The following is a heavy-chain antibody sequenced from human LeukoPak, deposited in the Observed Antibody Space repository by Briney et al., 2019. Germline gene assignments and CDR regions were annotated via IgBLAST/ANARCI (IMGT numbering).Heavy chain of an antibody. J-gene: IGHJ4*02. V-gene: IGHV4-30-4*08. Sequence: SETPSLTCTVSGGSITSGDYYWSWIRQPPGKGLEWIGYIYYSGSTYYNPSLKSRVTISVDTSKNQFSLKLGSVTAADTAVYYCARDGDGYNHYWGQGTLVTVSS. CDR2: IYYSGST. CDR1: GGSITSGDYY. CDR3: ARDGDGYNHY. D-gene: IGHD5-24*01.